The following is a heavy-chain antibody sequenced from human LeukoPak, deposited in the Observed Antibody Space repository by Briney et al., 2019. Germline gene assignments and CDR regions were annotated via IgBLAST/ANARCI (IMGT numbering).Heavy chain of an antibody. D-gene: IGHD3-22*01. CDR1: GYTFTGYY. CDR3: ARAGAVVGDIRGFDWFDP. J-gene: IGHJ5*02. CDR2: IDPNSGGT. V-gene: IGHV1-2*02. Sequence: ASVKVSCKASGYTFTGYYIHWVRQAPGQGLEWMGWIDPNSGGTNYAQKFQGRVTMTRDTSTTTVYMELSSLRSDDTAIYYCARAGAVVGDIRGFDWFDPWGQGTLVTVSS.